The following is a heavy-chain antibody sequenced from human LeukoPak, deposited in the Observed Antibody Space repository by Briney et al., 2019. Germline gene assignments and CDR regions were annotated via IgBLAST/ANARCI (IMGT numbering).Heavy chain of an antibody. V-gene: IGHV1-8*03. CDR3: ARFSLVDDAFDI. CDR1: GYTFTGYY. D-gene: IGHD6-13*01. Sequence: ASVKVSCKASGYTFTGYYMHWVRQAPGQGLEWMGWMNPNSGNTGYAQKFQGRVTITRNTSISTAYMELSSLRSEDTAVYYCARFSLVDDAFDIWGQGTMVTVSS. J-gene: IGHJ3*02. CDR2: MNPNSGNT.